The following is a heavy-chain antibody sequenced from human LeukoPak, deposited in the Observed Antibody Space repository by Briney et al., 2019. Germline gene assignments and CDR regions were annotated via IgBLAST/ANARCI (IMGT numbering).Heavy chain of an antibody. CDR2: ISCYESHK. V-gene: IGHV3-30*18. CDR3: SKGVVAATNAAYYGMDV. J-gene: IGHJ6*02. Sequence: GGSLTLSCVSSGFTFSNYGMHWVRPAPGRGREGVAVISCYESHKYYADSVKGRFTIYRDNSKNQLYLQMNSVRPEDTAVYYCSKGVVAATNAAYYGMDVWGQGTTVTVSS. CDR1: GFTFSNYG. D-gene: IGHD2-15*01.